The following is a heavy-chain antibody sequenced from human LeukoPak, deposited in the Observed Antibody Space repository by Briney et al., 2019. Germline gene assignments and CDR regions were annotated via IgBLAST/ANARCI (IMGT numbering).Heavy chain of an antibody. J-gene: IGHJ6*02. Sequence: ASVKVSCTASGGTFSNYAIGWVRQAPGQGLEWMGGIIPIFNTANYTQKFQGRVTVTADESTTTAYMELNSLRFEDTAVYYCAREACRRCRDTPMVRLYGMDVWGQGTTVTVS. CDR2: IIPIFNTA. D-gene: IGHD5-18*01. CDR3: AREACRRCRDTPMVRLYGMDV. CDR1: GGTFSNYA. V-gene: IGHV1-69*13.